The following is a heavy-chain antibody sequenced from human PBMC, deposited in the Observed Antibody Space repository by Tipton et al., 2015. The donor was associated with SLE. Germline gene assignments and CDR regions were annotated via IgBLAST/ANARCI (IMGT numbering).Heavy chain of an antibody. CDR3: ARGYSGSYGFDY. CDR1: GGSISSGAYY. CDR2: IYYSGST. Sequence: TLSLTCTVSGGSISSGAYYWNWIRQHPGKGLEWIGYIYYSGSTYYNPSLKSRVTISVDRSKNQFSLKLSSVTAADTAVYYCARGYSGSYGFDYWGQGTLVTVSS. J-gene: IGHJ4*02. D-gene: IGHD1-26*01. V-gene: IGHV4-30-4*08.